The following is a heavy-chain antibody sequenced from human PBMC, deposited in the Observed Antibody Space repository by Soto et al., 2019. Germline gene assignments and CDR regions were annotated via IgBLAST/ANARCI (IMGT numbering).Heavy chain of an antibody. V-gene: IGHV3-33*01. CDR3: ARDLSTITIFGVVIIAPDYYYYYGMDV. D-gene: IGHD3-3*01. CDR1: GFTFSSYG. J-gene: IGHJ6*02. Sequence: GGSLRLSCAASGFTFSSYGMHWVRQAPGKGLEWVAVIWYDGSNKYYADSVKGRFTISRDNSKNTLYLQMNSLRAEDTAVYYCARDLSTITIFGVVIIAPDYYYYYGMDVWGQGTTVTVSS. CDR2: IWYDGSNK.